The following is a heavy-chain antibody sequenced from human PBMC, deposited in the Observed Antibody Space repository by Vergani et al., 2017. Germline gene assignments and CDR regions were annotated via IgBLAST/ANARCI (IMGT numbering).Heavy chain of an antibody. Sequence: QVQLQESGPGLVKPSETLSLTCTVSGGSISSYYWSWIRQPPGKGLEWIGYIYYSGSTNYNPSLKSRVTISVDTSKNQFSLMLSSVTAADTAVYYCAGAKVEIRGVFDDWGQGTLVTVSS. CDR3: AGAKVEIRGVFDD. J-gene: IGHJ4*02. D-gene: IGHD3-10*01. V-gene: IGHV4-59*01. CDR2: IYYSGST. CDR1: GGSISSYY.